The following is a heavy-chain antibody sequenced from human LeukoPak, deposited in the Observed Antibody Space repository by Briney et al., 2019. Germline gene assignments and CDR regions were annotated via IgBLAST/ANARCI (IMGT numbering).Heavy chain of an antibody. CDR1: GFSISSNY. D-gene: IGHD3-22*01. CDR2: LYSGGRT. V-gene: IGHV3-66*04. CDR3: ARHVVAVGFDY. J-gene: IGHJ4*02. Sequence: PGGSLRLSCAASGFSISSNYMSWIRQAPGKGLEWVAILYSGGRTEYADSVKGRFAVSRDNSKNTLFLQMNSLRAEDTAVYYCARHVVAVGFDYWGQGTLVTVSS.